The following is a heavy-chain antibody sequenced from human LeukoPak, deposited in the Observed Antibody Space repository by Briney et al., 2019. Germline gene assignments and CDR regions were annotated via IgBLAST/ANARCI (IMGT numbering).Heavy chain of an antibody. CDR3: ARQAGYCSSTSCYETDPFDY. Sequence: SVKVSCKASGGTFSSYAISWVRQAPGQGLEWMGRIIPILGIANYAQKFQGRVTITADKSTSTAYVELSSLRSEDTAVYYCARQAGYCSSTSCYETDPFDYWGQGTLVTVSS. CDR1: GGTFSSYA. D-gene: IGHD2-2*01. V-gene: IGHV1-69*04. J-gene: IGHJ4*02. CDR2: IIPILGIA.